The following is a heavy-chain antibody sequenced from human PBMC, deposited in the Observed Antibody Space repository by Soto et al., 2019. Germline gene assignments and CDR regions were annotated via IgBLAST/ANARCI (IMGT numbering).Heavy chain of an antibody. CDR2: IKQDGSEI. J-gene: IGHJ4*02. Sequence: EVQLVESGGGLVQSGGSLRLSCAASGFTFSSYWMSWVRQGPGKGPEWVANIKQDGSEIYYVDSVKGRFTISRDNAKSSLXLXXXSXXAXXXXVYHCAKSLSAIPGDSWGQGTLVTVSS. CDR1: GFTFSSYW. D-gene: IGHD2-2*01. CDR3: AKSLSAIPGDS. V-gene: IGHV3-7*05.